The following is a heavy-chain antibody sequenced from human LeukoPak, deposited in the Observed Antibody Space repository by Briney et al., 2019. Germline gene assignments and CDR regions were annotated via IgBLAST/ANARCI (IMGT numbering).Heavy chain of an antibody. Sequence: SETLSLTCNVRGGSISSYYWSWIRQPPGKGLEWIGYIYYSGSTNYNPSLKSRVTISVDTSKNQFSLKLSSVTAADTAVYYCASYSGVFDYWGQGTLVTVSS. V-gene: IGHV4-59*01. J-gene: IGHJ4*02. CDR3: ASYSGVFDY. D-gene: IGHD2-15*01. CDR2: IYYSGST. CDR1: GGSISSYY.